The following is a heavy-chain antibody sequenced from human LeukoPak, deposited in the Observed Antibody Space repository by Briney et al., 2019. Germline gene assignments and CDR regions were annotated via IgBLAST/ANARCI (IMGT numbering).Heavy chain of an antibody. CDR3: ARDPGLPPAHYYYGMDV. CDR1: GYTFTSYY. J-gene: IGHJ6*02. D-gene: IGHD5-12*01. Sequence: ASVKVSCKASGYTFTSYYMHWVRQAPGQGLEWMGIINPSGGSTSYAQKFQGRVTMTRDTSTSTVYMELSSLRSGDTAVYYCARDPGLPPAHYYYGMDVWGQGTTVTVSS. CDR2: INPSGGST. V-gene: IGHV1-46*01.